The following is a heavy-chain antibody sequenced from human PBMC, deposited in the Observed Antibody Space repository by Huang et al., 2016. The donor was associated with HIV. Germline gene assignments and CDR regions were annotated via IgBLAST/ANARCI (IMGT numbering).Heavy chain of an antibody. D-gene: IGHD6-19*01. CDR1: GFTFDDYT. V-gene: IGHV3-43*01. Sequence: EVQLVESGGVVVQPGGALRLSCAASGFTFDDYTMPWVRQAPGKGLEWVSLISWDGGSTYYADSVKGRFTISRDNSKNSLYLQMNSLRTEDTALYYCAKGIAVAGTVDYFDYWGQGTLVTVSS. J-gene: IGHJ4*02. CDR2: ISWDGGST. CDR3: AKGIAVAGTVDYFDY.